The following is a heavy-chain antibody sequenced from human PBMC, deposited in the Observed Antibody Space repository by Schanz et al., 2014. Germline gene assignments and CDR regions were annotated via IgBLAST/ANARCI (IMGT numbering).Heavy chain of an antibody. V-gene: IGHV1-46*01. CDR1: GYSFTSYY. CDR3: ARDPYSASYFPSPPLYGLDV. D-gene: IGHD1-26*01. Sequence: QVQLVQSGAEVKKPGASVKVSCKAFGYSFTSYYIHWVRQAPGQGLEWMATINPSGGSTSFAQKFQVRVTMTRATSTSTVNMELTSLRSEDTAVYYCARDPYSASYFPSPPLYGLDVWGQGTTVTVSS. J-gene: IGHJ6*02. CDR2: INPSGGST.